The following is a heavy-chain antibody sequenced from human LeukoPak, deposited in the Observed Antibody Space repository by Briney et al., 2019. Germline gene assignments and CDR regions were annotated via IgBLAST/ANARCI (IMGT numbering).Heavy chain of an antibody. J-gene: IGHJ6*02. CDR1: GFTFSSYA. V-gene: IGHV3-30-3*01. D-gene: IGHD3-22*01. CDR2: ISSDGSNK. Sequence: GGSLRLSCAASGFTFSSYAAHWVRQAPGKGLEWVAVISSDGSNKDYADSVKGRFTISRDNSKRTLYLQMNSLRAEDTAVYYCASPFSYYNDGSGYHPYGMDVWGQGTTVTVSS. CDR3: ASPFSYYNDGSGYHPYGMDV.